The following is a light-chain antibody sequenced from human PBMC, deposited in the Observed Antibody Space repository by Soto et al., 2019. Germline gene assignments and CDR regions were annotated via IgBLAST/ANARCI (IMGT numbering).Light chain of an antibody. CDR2: DAS. V-gene: IGKV3-11*01. J-gene: IGKJ1*01. Sequence: EIVLTQSPATLSLSPGERATLSCRAGQSVSSYLAWYQQKPGQAPRLLIYDASNRATGIPARFSGSGSGTDCTLTISSLEPEDFAVYYCQQRSNWPPWTFGQGTKVEIK. CDR3: QQRSNWPPWT. CDR1: QSVSSY.